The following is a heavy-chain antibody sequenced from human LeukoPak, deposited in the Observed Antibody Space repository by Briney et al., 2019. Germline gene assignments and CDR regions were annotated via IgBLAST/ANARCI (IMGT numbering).Heavy chain of an antibody. J-gene: IGHJ4*02. CDR1: GGSISSYY. V-gene: IGHV4-59*01. CDR2: IYYSGST. CDR3: ARGFGELILDY. Sequence: SETLSLTCTVSGGSISSYYWSWIRQPPGKGLEWIGYIYYSGSTNYNPSLKSRVTISVDTSKNQFSLKLSSVTAADTAVYYCARGFGELILDYWGQGTLVTVSS. D-gene: IGHD3-10*01.